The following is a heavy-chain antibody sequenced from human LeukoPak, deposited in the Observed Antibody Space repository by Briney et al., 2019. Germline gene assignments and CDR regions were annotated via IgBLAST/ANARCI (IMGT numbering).Heavy chain of an antibody. J-gene: IGHJ4*02. D-gene: IGHD2-15*01. CDR2: INSDGSST. CDR1: GFTFSSYW. V-gene: IGHV3-74*01. Sequence: GGSLRLSCAASGFTFSSYWMHWVRQAPGKGLVWVSRINSDGSSTSYADSVKGRFTISRDNAKNTLYLQMNSLRDEDTAVYYCLVQCSGGSCSFFDYWGQGTLVTVSS. CDR3: LVQCSGGSCSFFDY.